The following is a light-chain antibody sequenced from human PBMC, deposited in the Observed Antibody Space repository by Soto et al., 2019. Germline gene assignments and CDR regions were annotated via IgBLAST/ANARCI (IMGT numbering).Light chain of an antibody. CDR3: QQYDDLPLT. V-gene: IGKV1-33*01. CDR2: EES. J-gene: IGKJ4*01. Sequence: DIQMTQSPSSLSASVGDRVTITCQASQDISNYLNWYHQKPGKAPKLLIYEESNLQTGVPSRFSGSRSGTDFIFTISSLQPEDVGTYYCQQYDDLPLTFGGGTKVQIK. CDR1: QDISNY.